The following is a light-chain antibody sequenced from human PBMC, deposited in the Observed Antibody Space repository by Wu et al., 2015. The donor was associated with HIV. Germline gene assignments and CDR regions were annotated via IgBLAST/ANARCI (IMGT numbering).Light chain of an antibody. V-gene: IGKV1-5*03. J-gene: IGKJ1*01. CDR2: KAS. Sequence: DIQMTQSPSTLSASVGDRVTITCRASQSINNWLAWYQQKPGKAPKLLIYKASTLESGVSSRFSGSGSGTDFTLTISSLQPEDVATYYCQKYNTAPWTFGQGTKVEMK. CDR3: QKYNTAPWT. CDR1: QSINNW.